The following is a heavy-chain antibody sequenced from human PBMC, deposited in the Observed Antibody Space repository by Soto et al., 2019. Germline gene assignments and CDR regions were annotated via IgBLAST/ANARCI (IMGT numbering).Heavy chain of an antibody. D-gene: IGHD2-15*01. CDR2: IYYSGST. J-gene: IGHJ4*02. CDR3: ARVICSGGSCYYLDY. CDR1: GGSFSSGSYY. Sequence: KPXATLSLSCTVSGGSFSSGSYYWGWIRQPPGKGLEWIGYIYYSGSTNYNPSLKSQVTISVDTSKNQFSLKLSSVTAADTAVYYCARVICSGGSCYYLDYWGQGTLVTVSS. V-gene: IGHV4-61*01.